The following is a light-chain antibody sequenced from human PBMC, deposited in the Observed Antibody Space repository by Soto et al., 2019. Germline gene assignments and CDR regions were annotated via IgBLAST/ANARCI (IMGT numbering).Light chain of an antibody. CDR1: HSISSN. Sequence: EIVMTQSPDMLSVSPGERATLSCRVSHSISSNLAWYQQKPGQAPRLLIYDTSTRATSIPARFSGSGSGTEFTLTISGLQSEDFAVYYCLHYNKRPRWTFGQGTKVDI. J-gene: IGKJ1*01. CDR2: DTS. CDR3: LHYNKRPRWT. V-gene: IGKV3-15*01.